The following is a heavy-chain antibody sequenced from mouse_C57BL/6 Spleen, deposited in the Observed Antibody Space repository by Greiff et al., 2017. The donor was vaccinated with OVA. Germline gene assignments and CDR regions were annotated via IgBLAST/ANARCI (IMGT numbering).Heavy chain of an antibody. CDR1: GYSFTDYN. D-gene: IGHD2-4*01. CDR3: AKSYDYDEAWFAY. Sequence: VQLKQPGPELVKPGASVKISCKASGYSFTDYNMNWVKQSNGKSLEWIGVINPNYGTTSYNQKFKGKATLTVDQSSSTAYMQLHSLTSEDSAVYYCAKSYDYDEAWFAYWGQGTLVTVSA. V-gene: IGHV1-39*01. CDR2: INPNYGTT. J-gene: IGHJ3*01.